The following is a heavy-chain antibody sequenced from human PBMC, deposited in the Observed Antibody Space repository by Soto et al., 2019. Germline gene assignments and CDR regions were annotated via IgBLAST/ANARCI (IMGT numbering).Heavy chain of an antibody. CDR1: SFTLSAYD. D-gene: IGHD2-15*01. Sequence: VASLRLSCAASSFTLSAYDMHWVRQPNGKGLEWVSALGAADDPYYLGSVKGRFTISRENAKNSLYLQMNNLRAGDTAVYYCARAYSGRLPRRADYYYAMDVWGQGTTVTVSS. CDR3: ARAYSGRLPRRADYYYAMDV. CDR2: LGAADDP. J-gene: IGHJ6*02. V-gene: IGHV3-13*05.